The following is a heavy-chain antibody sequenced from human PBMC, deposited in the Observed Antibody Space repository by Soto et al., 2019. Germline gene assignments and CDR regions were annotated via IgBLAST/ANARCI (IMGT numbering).Heavy chain of an antibody. Sequence: QVQLQQWGAGLLKPSETLSLTCAVYGGSFSGYYWSWIRQPPGKGLEWIGEINHSGSTNYNPSLKSRVTISVDTSKNQFSLKLSSVTAADTAVYYCARKLGSGWRYYYGMDVGGQGTTVTVSS. J-gene: IGHJ6*02. D-gene: IGHD6-19*01. CDR2: INHSGST. V-gene: IGHV4-34*01. CDR3: ARKLGSGWRYYYGMDV. CDR1: GGSFSGYY.